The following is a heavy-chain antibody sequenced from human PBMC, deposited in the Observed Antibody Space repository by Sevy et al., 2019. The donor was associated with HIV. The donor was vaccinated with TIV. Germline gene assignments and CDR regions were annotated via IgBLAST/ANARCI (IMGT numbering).Heavy chain of an antibody. D-gene: IGHD6-13*01. Sequence: GGSLRLSCAASGFTFSSYWMSWVRQAPGKGLEWVANIKQDGSEKYYVDSVKGRFTISRDNAKNSLYLQMNSLRAEDMAVYYCARLRDSSSWYGHYYYYGMDVWGQGTTVTVSS. CDR3: ARLRDSSSWYGHYYYYGMDV. V-gene: IGHV3-7*03. CDR2: IKQDGSEK. J-gene: IGHJ6*02. CDR1: GFTFSSYW.